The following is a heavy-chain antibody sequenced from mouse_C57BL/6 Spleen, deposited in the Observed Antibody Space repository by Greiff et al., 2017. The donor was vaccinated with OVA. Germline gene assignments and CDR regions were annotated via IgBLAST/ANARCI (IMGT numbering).Heavy chain of an antibody. CDR2: INPYNGGT. CDR3: AREGLPGAMDY. Sequence: EVQLQQSGPVLVKPGASVKMSCKASGYTFTDYYMNWVKQSHGKSLEWIGVINPYNGGTSYNQKFKGKATLTVDESSSTAYMELNSLTSEDSAVYYCAREGLPGAMDYWGQGTSVTVSS. CDR1: GYTFTDYY. J-gene: IGHJ4*01. V-gene: IGHV1-19*01.